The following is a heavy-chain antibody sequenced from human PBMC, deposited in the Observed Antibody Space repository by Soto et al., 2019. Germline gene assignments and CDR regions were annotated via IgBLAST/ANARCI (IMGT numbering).Heavy chain of an antibody. D-gene: IGHD3-16*01. CDR2: IYSGGST. V-gene: IGHV3-66*01. CDR3: ARDPWAADY. Sequence: EVQLVESGGGLVQPGGSLRLSCAASGFTVSTKYMSWVRQAPGQGLEWGSGIYSGGSTFYADSVRGRFTISRDNSKNTVNLQMNSLRAEDTAVYYCARDPWAADYWGQGTLVTVSS. J-gene: IGHJ4*02. CDR1: GFTVSTKY.